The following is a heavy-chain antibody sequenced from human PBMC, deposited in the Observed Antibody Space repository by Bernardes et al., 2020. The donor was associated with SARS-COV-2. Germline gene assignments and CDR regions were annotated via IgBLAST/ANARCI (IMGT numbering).Heavy chain of an antibody. J-gene: IGHJ4*02. D-gene: IGHD5-12*01. V-gene: IGHV3-21*01. CDR1: GFTFDTYT. Sequence: VGSLRLSCAASGFTFDTYTINWVRQAPGKGLEWVSSISSRSNYIYYADSVKGRFTVSRDNAKNSLYLQMNSLRAEDTAVFYCARGYSGYYFDFWGQGTLVTVSS. CDR3: ARGYSGYYFDF. CDR2: ISSRSNYI.